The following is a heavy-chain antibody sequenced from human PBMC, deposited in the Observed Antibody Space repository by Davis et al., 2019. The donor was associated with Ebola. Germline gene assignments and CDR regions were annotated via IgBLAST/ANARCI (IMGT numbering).Heavy chain of an antibody. Sequence: GESLKISCAASGFTFSSYAMSWVRQAPGKGLEWVSAISGSGGSTYYADSVKGRFTISRDNAKNSLYLQMNSLRAEDTAVYYCAREPEEFWSGYYGYYYYYMDVWGKGTTVTVSS. CDR3: AREPEEFWSGYYGYYYYYMDV. J-gene: IGHJ6*03. V-gene: IGHV3-23*01. CDR2: ISGSGGST. CDR1: GFTFSSYA. D-gene: IGHD3-3*01.